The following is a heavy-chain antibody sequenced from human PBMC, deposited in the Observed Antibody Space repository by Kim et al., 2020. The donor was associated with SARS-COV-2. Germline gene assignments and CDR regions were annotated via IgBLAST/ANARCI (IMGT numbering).Heavy chain of an antibody. Sequence: SETLSLTCTVSGGSLSSSSYYWGWIRQPPGKGLEWIGTAYYIGNTYYNPSLKSRVTISVDTSKNQFSLKLGSVTAADTAVYYCARHQRYSMGWNGAFYY. V-gene: IGHV4-39*01. CDR3: ARHQRYSMGWNGAFYY. CDR2: AYYIGNT. CDR1: GGSLSSSSYY. D-gene: IGHD6-19*01. J-gene: IGHJ6*01.